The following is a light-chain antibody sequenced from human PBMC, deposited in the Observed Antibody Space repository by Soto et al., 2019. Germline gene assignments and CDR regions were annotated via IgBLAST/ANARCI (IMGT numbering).Light chain of an antibody. J-gene: IGKJ4*01. CDR3: QHYNSYPIA. CDR2: DAS. V-gene: IGKV1-5*01. Sequence: DIQMTQAQSSLSASVGDRVTITCRASQSISSYLNWYQQKPGKAPKLLIYDASSLGSGVPSKFSGRGSGTEFTLTISSLQTDDFATYYCQHYNSYPIAFGGGTKVDI. CDR1: QSISSY.